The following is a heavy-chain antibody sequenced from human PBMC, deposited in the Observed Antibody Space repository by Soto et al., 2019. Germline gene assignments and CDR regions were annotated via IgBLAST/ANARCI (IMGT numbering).Heavy chain of an antibody. CDR1: GFTFSSYA. V-gene: IGHV3-30-3*01. CDR3: ARAVSVIVVVIDY. D-gene: IGHD3-22*01. J-gene: IGHJ4*02. Sequence: GGSLRLSCAASGFTFSSYAMHWVRQAPGKGLEWVAVISYDGSNKYYADSVKGRFTISRDNSKNTLYLQMNSLRAEDTAVYYCARAVSVIVVVIDYWGQGTLVTVSS. CDR2: ISYDGSNK.